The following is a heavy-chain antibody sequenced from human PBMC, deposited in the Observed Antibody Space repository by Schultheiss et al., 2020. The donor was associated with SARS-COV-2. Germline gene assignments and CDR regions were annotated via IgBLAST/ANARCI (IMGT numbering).Heavy chain of an antibody. D-gene: IGHD3-22*01. CDR1: GGSISSSNW. CDR2: IYHSGST. Sequence: SETLSLTCAVSGGSISSSNWWSWVRQPPGKGLEWIGEIYHSGSTNYNPSLKSRVTISVDTSKNQFSLKLSSVTAADTAVYYCAREATYDSSGYYHDYWGQGTLVTVSS. J-gene: IGHJ4*02. CDR3: AREATYDSSGYYHDY. V-gene: IGHV4-4*02.